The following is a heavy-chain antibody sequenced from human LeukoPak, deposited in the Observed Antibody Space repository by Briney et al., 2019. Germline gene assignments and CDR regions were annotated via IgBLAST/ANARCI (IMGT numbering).Heavy chain of an antibody. CDR2: INPNSGVT. J-gene: IGHJ4*02. Sequence: ASVKVSCKASGYTFTGYYMHWVRQAPGQGLEWMGWINPNSGVTNYAQKFQGRVTMTRDTSISTAYMELSRLRSDDTAVFYCARDNLYDSSGFYRGSGYWGQGTLVTVSS. D-gene: IGHD3-22*01. V-gene: IGHV1-2*02. CDR1: GYTFTGYY. CDR3: ARDNLYDSSGFYRGSGY.